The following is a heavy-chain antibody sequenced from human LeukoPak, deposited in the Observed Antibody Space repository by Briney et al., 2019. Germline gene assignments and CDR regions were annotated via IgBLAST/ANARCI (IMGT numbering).Heavy chain of an antibody. J-gene: IGHJ3*02. CDR3: AREGNYYDSSGYYPPGGDAFDI. CDR1: GGSIGSYY. D-gene: IGHD3-22*01. Sequence: SETLSLTCTVSGGSIGSYYWSWIRQPPGKGLEWIGYIYYSGSTNYNPSLKSRVTISVDTSKNQFSLKLSSVTAADTAVYYCAREGNYYDSSGYYPPGGDAFDIWGQGTMVTVSS. CDR2: IYYSGST. V-gene: IGHV4-59*01.